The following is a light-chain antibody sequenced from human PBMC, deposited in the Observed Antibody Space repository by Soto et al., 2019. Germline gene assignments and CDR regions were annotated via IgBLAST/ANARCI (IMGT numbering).Light chain of an antibody. V-gene: IGKV3-20*01. CDR1: QSVSSNL. CDR3: HQYGTPPGT. CDR2: AAS. J-gene: IGKJ3*01. Sequence: EIVLTQSPGTLSLSPGERATLSCGATQSVSSNLLAWYQQKPGQAPRLLIYAASSRATGIPGRFSGSGSGTDFTLTISSLEPEDFAVYYCHQYGTPPGTFGPGTNVDN.